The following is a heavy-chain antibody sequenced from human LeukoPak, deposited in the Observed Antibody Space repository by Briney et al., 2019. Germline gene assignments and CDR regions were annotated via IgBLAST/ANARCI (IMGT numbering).Heavy chain of an antibody. Sequence: GGSLRLSCAASGFTFSTYWMHWVRQAPGKGLVWVSRINGDGSSSTYADSVKGRFTISRDNARNTLYLQMNSLRTEDTAVYYCTRNPGMDVWGQGTTVTVSS. J-gene: IGHJ6*02. CDR3: TRNPGMDV. CDR1: GFTFSTYW. V-gene: IGHV3-74*01. CDR2: INGDGSSS.